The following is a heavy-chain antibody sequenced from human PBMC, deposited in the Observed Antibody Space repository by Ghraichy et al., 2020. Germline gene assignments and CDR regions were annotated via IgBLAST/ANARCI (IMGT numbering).Heavy chain of an antibody. D-gene: IGHD6-6*01. CDR2: ISADNYRT. V-gene: IGHV1-18*01. CDR1: GYNFINYG. Sequence: ASVKVSCKASGYNFINYGFSWVRQAPGRGLEWMGWISADNYRTDYAQRFQDRLTMTTDKSTATGHLELRSLTSDDTAVYYYARSVASRHWFDPWGQGTLVTVSS. CDR3: ARSVASRHWFDP. J-gene: IGHJ5*02.